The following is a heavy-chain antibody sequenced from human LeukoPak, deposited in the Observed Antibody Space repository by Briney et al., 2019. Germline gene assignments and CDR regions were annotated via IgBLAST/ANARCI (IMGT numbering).Heavy chain of an antibody. V-gene: IGHV3-33*01. CDR3: ARGLGYCSSTSCRIQTLYYYYYGMDV. D-gene: IGHD2-2*01. CDR1: GFTFSSYG. J-gene: IGHJ6*02. Sequence: GGSLRLSCAASGFTFSSYGKHWVRQAPGKGLEWVAVIWYDGSNKYYADSVKGRFTISRDNSKNTLYLQMNSLRAEDTAVYYCARGLGYCSSTSCRIQTLYYYYYGMDVWGLGTTVTVSS. CDR2: IWYDGSNK.